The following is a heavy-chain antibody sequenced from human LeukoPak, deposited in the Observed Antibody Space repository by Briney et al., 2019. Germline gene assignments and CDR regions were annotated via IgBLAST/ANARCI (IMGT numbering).Heavy chain of an antibody. D-gene: IGHD4-23*01. J-gene: IGHJ4*02. V-gene: IGHV4-34*01. Sequence: SETLSLTCAVYGGSFSGYYWSWIRQPPGKWLEWIGEINHSGSTNYNPSLKSRVTISVDTSKNQFSLKLSSVTAADTAVYYCARGGLYDYGGNPPNWGQGTLVTVSS. CDR2: INHSGST. CDR1: GGSFSGYY. CDR3: ARGGLYDYGGNPPN.